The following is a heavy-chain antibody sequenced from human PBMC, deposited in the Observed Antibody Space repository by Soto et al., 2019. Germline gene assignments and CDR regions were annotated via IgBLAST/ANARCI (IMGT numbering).Heavy chain of an antibody. Sequence: RRLSCAASGFTFSDYYMSWIRQAPGKGLEWVSYISSSGSTIYYADSVKGRFTISRDNAKNSLYLQMNSLRAEDTAVYYCARYPPSWYGDYEYYSDYWGQGTLVPVSS. J-gene: IGHJ4*02. CDR2: ISSSGSTI. CDR1: GFTFSDYY. CDR3: ARYPPSWYGDYEYYSDY. D-gene: IGHD4-17*01. V-gene: IGHV3-11*01.